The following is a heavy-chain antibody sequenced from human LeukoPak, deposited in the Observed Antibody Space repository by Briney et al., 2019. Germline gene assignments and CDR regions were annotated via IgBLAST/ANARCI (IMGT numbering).Heavy chain of an antibody. CDR3: TRDQDGP. Sequence: SQTLSLTCAISGDSVSSNSAAWNWVRQSPAKGLEWLGRTYYRSKWYNEYAVSVKSRITINPDTSKNQFSLQLKSMTPEDTAVYYCTRDQDGPWGQGTLVTVSS. J-gene: IGHJ5*02. CDR1: GDSVSSNSAA. V-gene: IGHV6-1*01. CDR2: TYYRSKWYN.